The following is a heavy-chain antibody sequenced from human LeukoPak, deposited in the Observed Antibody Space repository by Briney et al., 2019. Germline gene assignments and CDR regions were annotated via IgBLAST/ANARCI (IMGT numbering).Heavy chain of an antibody. CDR2: IKSKTDGGTT. Sequence: RTGGSLRLSCAASVFTFSNAWVTWVRQVPGKGLEWVGRIKSKTDGGTTDYAAPVKGRFTISRDNSENTLYLQMNSLKTEDTAVYYCMAVDFDYWGQGTLVTVSS. D-gene: IGHD4-23*01. V-gene: IGHV3-15*01. CDR1: VFTFSNAW. J-gene: IGHJ4*02. CDR3: MAVDFDY.